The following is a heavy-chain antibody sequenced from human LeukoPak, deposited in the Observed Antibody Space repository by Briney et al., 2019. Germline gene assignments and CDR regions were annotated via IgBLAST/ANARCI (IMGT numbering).Heavy chain of an antibody. V-gene: IGHV4-59*01. CDR1: GDSLNTYY. CDR2: VASSGTS. Sequence: SETLSLTCTVSGDSLNTYYWTWIRQTPGKELEWIGFVASSGTSNYSPSLKSRVSISMDTSKNQFSLALTSVTPADTAVYYCARVVRGVVTSNWFDPWGQGTLVSVSS. CDR3: ARVVRGVVTSNWFDP. D-gene: IGHD2-21*02. J-gene: IGHJ5*02.